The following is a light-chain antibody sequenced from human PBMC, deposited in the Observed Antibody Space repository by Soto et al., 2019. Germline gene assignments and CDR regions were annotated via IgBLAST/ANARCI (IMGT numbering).Light chain of an antibody. Sequence: EIVMTQSPATLSVSPGERATLSCRASQSVSSNLAWYQQKPGQAPRLLIYGASTRATGIAARFSGSGSGTEFTLTISSLQSEDSAVYYCRQYVHWPPGAFGQGTKVDI. J-gene: IGKJ1*01. CDR3: RQYVHWPPGA. V-gene: IGKV3-15*01. CDR1: QSVSSN. CDR2: GAS.